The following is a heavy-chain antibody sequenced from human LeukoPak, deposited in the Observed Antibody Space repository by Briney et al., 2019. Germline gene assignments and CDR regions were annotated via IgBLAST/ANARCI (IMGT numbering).Heavy chain of an antibody. CDR3: VKTSERYFDWLLFD. CDR1: GFTVSSNY. J-gene: IGHJ4*02. Sequence: PGGSLRLSCAASGFTVSSNYMSWVRQAPGKGLEYVSTISSNGGSTYYADSVKGRFTISRDNSKNTLYLQMSGLRPEDTAVYYCVKTSERYFDWLLFDWGQGTLVTVSS. D-gene: IGHD3-9*01. CDR2: ISSNGGST. V-gene: IGHV3-64D*06.